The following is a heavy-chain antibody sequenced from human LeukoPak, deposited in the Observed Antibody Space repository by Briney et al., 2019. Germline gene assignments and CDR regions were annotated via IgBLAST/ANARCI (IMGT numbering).Heavy chain of an antibody. Sequence: SGGSLRHSSPAPAFTFAQYMMPWIRHAPGKGLNGVCLITLDGATTHYAASVKGRSTISRDNRKNSLYLQMKSVRSEDTALYKCAKWYGIYQGFDFWVQGTLVTVSS. J-gene: IGHJ4*02. CDR1: AFTFAQYM. CDR3: AKWYGIYQGFDF. D-gene: IGHD2-8*01. V-gene: IGHV3-43*01. CDR2: ITLDGATT.